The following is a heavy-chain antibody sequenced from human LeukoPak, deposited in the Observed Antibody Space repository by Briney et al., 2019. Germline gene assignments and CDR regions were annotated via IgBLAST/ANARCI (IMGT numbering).Heavy chain of an antibody. CDR2: IYPGDSDT. V-gene: IGHV5-51*01. CDR1: GYSFTSYW. Sequence: GESLQISCKGSGYSFTSYWIGWVRQLPGKGLEWMGIIYPGDSDTRYSPSFQGQVTISADKSISTAYLQWSSLKASDTAMYYCARAITGTDRLVDYWGQGTLVTVSS. J-gene: IGHJ4*02. CDR3: ARAITGTDRLVDY. D-gene: IGHD1-20*01.